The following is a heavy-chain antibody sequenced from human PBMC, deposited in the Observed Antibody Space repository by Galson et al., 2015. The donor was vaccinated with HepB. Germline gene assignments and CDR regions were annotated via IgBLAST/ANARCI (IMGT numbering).Heavy chain of an antibody. CDR3: AKDHPGGQQQLVSHYYGMDV. V-gene: IGHV3-30*02. CDR1: GFTFSSYG. CDR2: IRYDGSNK. D-gene: IGHD6-13*01. Sequence: SLRLSCAASGFTFSSYGMHWVRQAPGKGLEWVAFIRYDGSNKYYADSVKGRFTISRDNSKNTLYLQMNSLRAEDTAVYYCAKDHPGGQQQLVSHYYGMDVWGQGTTVTVSS. J-gene: IGHJ6*02.